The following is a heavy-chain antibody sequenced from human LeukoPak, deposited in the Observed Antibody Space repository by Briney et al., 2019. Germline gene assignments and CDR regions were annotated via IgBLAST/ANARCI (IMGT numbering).Heavy chain of an antibody. D-gene: IGHD4-17*01. CDR2: ISAYNGNT. V-gene: IGHV1-18*01. CDR1: GYTFTSSG. Sequence: ASVKVSCKASGYTFTSSGISWVRQAPGQGLEWMGWISAYNGNTNYAQKLQGRVTMTTDTSTSTAYMELRSLRCDDTAVYYCARDPVPTTEPTLTKFDYWGQGTLVTVSS. J-gene: IGHJ4*02. CDR3: ARDPVPTTEPTLTKFDY.